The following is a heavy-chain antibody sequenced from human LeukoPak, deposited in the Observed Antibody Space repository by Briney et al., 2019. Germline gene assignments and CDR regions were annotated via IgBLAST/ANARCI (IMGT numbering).Heavy chain of an antibody. J-gene: IGHJ5*02. CDR1: GGSISTYY. D-gene: IGHD3-22*01. CDR3: AGLGASGNGYLSWFDP. CDR2: IYYSGNS. Sequence: PSETLSLTCTVSGGSISTYYWSWIRQPPGKGLEWIGYIYYSGNSNYNPSLKSRVTISVDTSKNQFSLKLSSVTAADTAVYYCAGLGASGNGYLSWFDPWGQGTLVTVSS. V-gene: IGHV4-59*01.